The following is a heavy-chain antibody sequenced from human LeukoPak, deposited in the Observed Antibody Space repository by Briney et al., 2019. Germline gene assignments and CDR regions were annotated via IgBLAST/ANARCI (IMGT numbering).Heavy chain of an antibody. J-gene: IGHJ4*02. CDR2: ISSTGGTI. D-gene: IGHD3-22*01. V-gene: IGHV3-48*04. CDR1: GFTFSSNS. CDR3: ARDYYDSSGEAIFDY. Sequence: GGSLRLSCAASGFTFSSNSMNWVRQAPGKGLEWVSYISSTGGTIYYADSMKGRFTISRDNAKNSLYLQMNSLRVEDTAVYYCARDYYDSSGEAIFDYWGQGTLVTVSS.